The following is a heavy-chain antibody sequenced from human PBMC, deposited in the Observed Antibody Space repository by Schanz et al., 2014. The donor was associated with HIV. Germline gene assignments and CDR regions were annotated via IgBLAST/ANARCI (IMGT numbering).Heavy chain of an antibody. V-gene: IGHV3-21*02. Sequence: VQLVESGGDLVEPGGSLRLSCEASGFSFSSFSMNWVRQAPGKGLEWVSSIGSGGGYKYYADSVNGRFTISRDNAKNSLHLQMSRLGAEDTAVYYCAKGPTFGVLTPADWGQGTLVTVSS. CDR1: GFSFSSFS. CDR2: IGSGGGYK. D-gene: IGHD3-3*01. J-gene: IGHJ4*02. CDR3: AKGPTFGVLTPAD.